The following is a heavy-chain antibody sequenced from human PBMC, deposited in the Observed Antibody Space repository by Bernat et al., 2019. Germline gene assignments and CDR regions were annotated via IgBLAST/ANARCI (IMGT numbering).Heavy chain of an antibody. D-gene: IGHD1-7*01. CDR2: ISWNSGSI. Sequence: EVQLAESGGGLVQPGRSLRLSCAASGFTFDDYAMHWVRQAPGKGLEWVSGISWNSGSIGYADSVKGRFTISRDNAKNSLYLQMNSLRAEDTALYYCAKDRNWNSAFDYWGQGTLVTVSS. CDR3: AKDRNWNSAFDY. V-gene: IGHV3-9*01. J-gene: IGHJ4*02. CDR1: GFTFDDYA.